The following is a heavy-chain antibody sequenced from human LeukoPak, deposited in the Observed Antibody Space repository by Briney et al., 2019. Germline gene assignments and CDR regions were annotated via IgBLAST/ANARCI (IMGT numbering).Heavy chain of an antibody. CDR1: TRSITTSSYY. V-gene: IGHV4-39*01. J-gene: IGHJ4*02. Sequence: PETLSPTCILYTRSITTSSYYLGWIRQPPGKGLEWISSIYFSGITYYNPSINSRVRISVETSQNQFSLKRSSVTGEETAGYYIARHGERLGDLSRDCGEGTLVTVSS. D-gene: IGHD3-16*02. CDR2: IYFSGIT. CDR3: ARHGERLGDLSRD.